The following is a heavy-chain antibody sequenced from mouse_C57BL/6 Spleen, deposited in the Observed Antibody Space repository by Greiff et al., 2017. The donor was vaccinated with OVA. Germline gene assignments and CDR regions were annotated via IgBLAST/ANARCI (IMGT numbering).Heavy chain of an antibody. CDR3: AKHEEPSPYSNYGYFDV. J-gene: IGHJ1*03. D-gene: IGHD2-5*01. CDR2: FYPGSGSI. CDR1: GYTFTEYT. V-gene: IGHV1-62-2*01. Sequence: QVQLQQSGAELVKPGASVKLSCKASGYTFTEYTIHWVKQRSGQGLEWIGWFYPGSGSIKYNEKFKDKATLTADKSSSTVYMELSRLTSEDSAVYVCAKHEEPSPYSNYGYFDVWGTGTTVTVSS.